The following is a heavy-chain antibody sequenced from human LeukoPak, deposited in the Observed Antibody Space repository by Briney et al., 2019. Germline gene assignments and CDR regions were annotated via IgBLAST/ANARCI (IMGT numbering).Heavy chain of an antibody. CDR1: GYTFTGYY. V-gene: IGHV1-2*02. CDR2: INPNSGGT. D-gene: IGHD2-2*01. CDR3: ARDRLFLKYQLLANWFDP. J-gene: IGHJ5*02. Sequence: GASVKVSRKASGYTFTGYYMHWVRQAPGQGLEWMGWINPNSGGTNYAQKFQGRVTMTRDTSISTAYMELSRLRSDDTAVYYCARDRLFLKYQLLANWFDPWGQGTLVTVSS.